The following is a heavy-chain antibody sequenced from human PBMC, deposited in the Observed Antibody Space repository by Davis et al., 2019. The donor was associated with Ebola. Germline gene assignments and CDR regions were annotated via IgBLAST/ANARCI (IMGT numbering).Heavy chain of an antibody. CDR3: ARDLYDFWSGYYTAYFDY. V-gene: IGHV3-48*03. CDR2: ISSSGSTI. D-gene: IGHD3-3*01. CDR1: GFTFSSYE. J-gene: IGHJ4*02. Sequence: PGGSLRLSCAASGFTFSSYEMNWVRQAPGKGLEWVSYISSSGSTIYYADSVKGRFTISRDNAKNSLYLQMNSLRAEDTAVYYCARDLYDFWSGYYTAYFDYWGQGTLVTVSS.